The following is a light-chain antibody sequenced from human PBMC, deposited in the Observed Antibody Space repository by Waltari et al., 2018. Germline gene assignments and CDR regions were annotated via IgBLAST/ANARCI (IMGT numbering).Light chain of an antibody. CDR1: QSVSSY. CDR3: QQRSNWPLT. J-gene: IGKJ4*01. V-gene: IGKV3-11*01. Sequence: EIVLTQSPDTLSLSPGERATLSCRASQSVSSYLAWYQQKRGQAPRLLIYGASNGATGIPARFSGSGSGTDFTLTISTLEPEDFAVYYCQQRSNWPLTFGGGTKVEIK. CDR2: GAS.